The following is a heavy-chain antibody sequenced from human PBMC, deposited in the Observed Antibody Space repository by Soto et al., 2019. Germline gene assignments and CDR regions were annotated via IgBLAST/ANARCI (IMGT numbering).Heavy chain of an antibody. J-gene: IGHJ5*02. CDR1: GYTFTSYY. D-gene: IGHD6-6*01. V-gene: IGHV1-46*01. Sequence: GSSVKVSCKASGYTFTSYYMHWVRQAPGQGLEWMGIINPSGGSTSYAQKFQGRVTMTRDTSTSTVYMELSSLRSEDTAVYYCAREGEPRRRYNWFDTWGQGTLVTVSS. CDR3: AREGEPRRRYNWFDT. CDR2: INPSGGST.